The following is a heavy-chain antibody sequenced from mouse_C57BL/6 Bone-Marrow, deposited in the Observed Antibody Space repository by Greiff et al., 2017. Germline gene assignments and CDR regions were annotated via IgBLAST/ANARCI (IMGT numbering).Heavy chain of an antibody. Sequence: EVKLMESVAELVRPGASVKLSCTASGFNIKNTYMHWVKQRPEQGLEWIGRIDPENGNTKYAPKFQGKATITADTSSNTAYLQISSLTSQDSAMYYCARPYGSILYAMAYWGQGTSVTVSA. D-gene: IGHD1-1*01. CDR1: GFNIKNTY. CDR2: IDPENGNT. CDR3: ARPYGSILYAMAY. J-gene: IGHJ4*01. V-gene: IGHV14-3*01.